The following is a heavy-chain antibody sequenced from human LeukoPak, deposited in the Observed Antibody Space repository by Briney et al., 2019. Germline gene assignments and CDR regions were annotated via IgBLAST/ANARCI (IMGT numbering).Heavy chain of an antibody. J-gene: IGHJ4*02. Sequence: KTSETLSLTCTVSGASIDNSGYYWGWIRQPPGKGLEWIGFIYYSGNTYYNPSLKSRVTISADTSKNQFSLKLRSVTAADTGVYYCARDSVTRGGFDYWGQGILVTVSS. CDR1: GASIDNSGYY. D-gene: IGHD4-17*01. CDR3: ARDSVTRGGFDY. V-gene: IGHV4-39*07. CDR2: IYYSGNT.